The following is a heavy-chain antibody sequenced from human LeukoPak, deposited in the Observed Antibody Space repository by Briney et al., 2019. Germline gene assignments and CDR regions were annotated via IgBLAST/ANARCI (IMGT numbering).Heavy chain of an antibody. V-gene: IGHV4-59*01. CDR1: GGSISSYY. CDR3: AWSKSRSMYYFDY. D-gene: IGHD3-3*01. J-gene: IGHJ4*02. CDR2: IYYSGST. Sequence: SETLSLTCTVSGGSISSYYWSWIRQPPGKGLEWIGYIYYSGSTSYNPSLKSRVTISVDTSKNQFSLKLSSVTAADTAVYYCAWSKSRSMYYFDYWGQGTLVTVSS.